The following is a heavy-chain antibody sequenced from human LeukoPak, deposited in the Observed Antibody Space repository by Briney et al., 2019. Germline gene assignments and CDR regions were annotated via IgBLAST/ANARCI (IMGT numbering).Heavy chain of an antibody. D-gene: IGHD2-21*02. V-gene: IGHV3-15*01. CDR1: GFTFSGSA. CDR3: TTDWGVVVTAPNYDLTGGDY. CDR2: IKSKTDGGTT. J-gene: IGHJ4*02. Sequence: GGSLRLSCAASGFTFSGSAMHWVRQASGKGLEWVGRIKSKTDGGTTDYAAPVKGRFTISRDDSKNTLYLQMNSLKTEDTAVYYCTTDWGVVVTAPNYDLTGGDYWGQGTLVTVSS.